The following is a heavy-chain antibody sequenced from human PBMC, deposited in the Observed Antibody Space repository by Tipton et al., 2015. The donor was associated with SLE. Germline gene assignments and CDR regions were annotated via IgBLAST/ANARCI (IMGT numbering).Heavy chain of an antibody. CDR2: IYTSGTT. J-gene: IGHJ5*02. D-gene: IGHD2-15*01. Sequence: TLSLTCTVSGGSITSGSYYWSWIWQPAGKGLEWIGRIYTSGTTDYNPSLKSRVTISVDTSKNQFSLRLSSVTAADTAVYYCARWFVDYCSVDSCPNWFDPWGQGTLVTVFS. CDR1: GGSITSGSYY. CDR3: ARWFVDYCSVDSCPNWFDP. V-gene: IGHV4-61*02.